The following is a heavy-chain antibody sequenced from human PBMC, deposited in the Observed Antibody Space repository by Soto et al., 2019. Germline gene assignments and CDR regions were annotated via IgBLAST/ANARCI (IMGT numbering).Heavy chain of an antibody. J-gene: IGHJ3*02. Sequence: QVQLVQSGAEVKKPGSSVKVSCKASGGTFSSYAISWVRQAPGQGLEWMGGIIPIFGTANYAQKFQGRVTITADKFTSTAYMGLSSLRSEDTAVYYCARDSVYSGSYAPLGAFDIWGQGTMVTVSS. V-gene: IGHV1-69*06. CDR2: IIPIFGTA. D-gene: IGHD1-26*01. CDR3: ARDSVYSGSYAPLGAFDI. CDR1: GGTFSSYA.